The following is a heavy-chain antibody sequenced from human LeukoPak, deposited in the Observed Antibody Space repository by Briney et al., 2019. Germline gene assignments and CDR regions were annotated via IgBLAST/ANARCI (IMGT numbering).Heavy chain of an antibody. CDR2: IYSGGTT. V-gene: IGHV3-66*01. CDR1: AFTVSSNY. J-gene: IGHJ3*01. Sequence: VGSLRLSCAASAFTVSSNYMSWVRQAPGKGLEWVSIIYSGGTTYYADSVKGRFTISRDNSKNTLYLQMNSLRAEDTAVYYCARRYSYSSAWHPSAFDVWGQGTMVTVSS. CDR3: ARRYSYSSAWHPSAFDV. D-gene: IGHD6-19*01.